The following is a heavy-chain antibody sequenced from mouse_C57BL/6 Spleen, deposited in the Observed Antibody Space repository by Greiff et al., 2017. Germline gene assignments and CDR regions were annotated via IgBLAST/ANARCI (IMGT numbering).Heavy chain of an antibody. Sequence: DVKLQESGPGLVKPSQSLSLTCSVTGYSITSGYYWNWIRQFPGNKLEWMGYISYDGSNNYNPSLKNRISITRDTSKNQFFLKLNSVTTEDTATYYCASDDGTTWGAMDYWGQGTSVTVSS. V-gene: IGHV3-6*01. D-gene: IGHD1-1*01. CDR2: ISYDGSN. J-gene: IGHJ4*01. CDR3: ASDDGTTWGAMDY. CDR1: GYSITSGYY.